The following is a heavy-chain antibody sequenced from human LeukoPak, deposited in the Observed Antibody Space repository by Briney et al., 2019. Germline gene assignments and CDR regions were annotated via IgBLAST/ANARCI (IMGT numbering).Heavy chain of an antibody. CDR2: IRSKTYGGTT. CDR1: GFTFGDHA. V-gene: IGHV3-49*04. CDR3: AKESPQFDY. J-gene: IGHJ4*02. Sequence: GGSLRLSCTASGFTFGDHAMSWVRQAPRKGREGVGFIRSKTYGGTTEYAASVKGRFTISRDDSKSIAYLQMNSLTTEDTAVYYCAKESPQFDYWGQGTLVTVSS.